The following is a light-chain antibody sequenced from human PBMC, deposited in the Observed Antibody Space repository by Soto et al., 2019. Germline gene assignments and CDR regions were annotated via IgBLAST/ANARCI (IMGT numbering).Light chain of an antibody. CDR1: SIDVGGYDF. Sequence: QSALTQPRSVSGSPGQSVTTSCTGTSIDVGGYDFVSWYQQHPGKAPKLMIYVVTKRPSGVPDRFSGSKSGNTASLTISGLQAEDEADYYCCSYAATHTYIFGTGTKVTVL. CDR3: CSYAATHTYI. J-gene: IGLJ1*01. V-gene: IGLV2-11*01. CDR2: VVT.